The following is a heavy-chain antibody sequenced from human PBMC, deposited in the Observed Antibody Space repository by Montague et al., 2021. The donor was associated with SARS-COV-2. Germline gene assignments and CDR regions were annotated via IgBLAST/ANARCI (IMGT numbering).Heavy chain of an antibody. CDR1: GFTLSYYE. CDR2: ISGSAGAI. V-gene: IGHV3-48*03. J-gene: IGHJ6*02. Sequence: SLRLSCAASGFTLSYYEMNWVRQAPGKGLEWVSCISGSAGAINYADSVKGRFIISRDNAKNTLYLQMNSLRAEDTAVYYCARATEDYTWHDCDYYGMDVWGQGTTVTVSS. D-gene: IGHD1-1*01. CDR3: ARATEDYTWHDCDYYGMDV.